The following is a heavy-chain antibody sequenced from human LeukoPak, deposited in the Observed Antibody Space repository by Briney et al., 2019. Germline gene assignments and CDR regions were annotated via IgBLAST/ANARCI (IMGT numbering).Heavy chain of an antibody. D-gene: IGHD3-10*01. CDR3: ANRRGDWYFDL. Sequence: SETLSLTCTVSGGSISSGDYYWGWIRQTPGKGPEWIGYVYYSGSTNHNPSLKSRVTISLDTSKNQFSLMLSAVTAADTAVYYCANRRGDWYFDLWGRGTLVTVSS. V-gene: IGHV4-61*08. CDR2: VYYSGST. CDR1: GGSISSGDYY. J-gene: IGHJ2*01.